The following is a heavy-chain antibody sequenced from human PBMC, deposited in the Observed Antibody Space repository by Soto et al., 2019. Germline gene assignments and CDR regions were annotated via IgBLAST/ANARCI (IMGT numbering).Heavy chain of an antibody. Sequence: PGGSLRLSCAASGFNVGAFAVNWVRQAPGKGLEWVSTISSNSAYIYYTDALRGRFTISRDNAKNSLHLQMNSLRAEDTAVYYCTRDASRDSSGRGWFDPWGPGTLVTVSS. D-gene: IGHD6-25*01. CDR3: TRDASRDSSGRGWFDP. CDR1: GFNVGAFA. CDR2: ISSNSAYI. V-gene: IGHV3-21*01. J-gene: IGHJ5*02.